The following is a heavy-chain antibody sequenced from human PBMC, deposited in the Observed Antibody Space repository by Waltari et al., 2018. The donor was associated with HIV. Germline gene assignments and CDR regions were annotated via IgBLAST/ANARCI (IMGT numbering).Heavy chain of an antibody. J-gene: IGHJ4*02. Sequence: QVQLQESGPGLVKPSQTLSLTCTVPGGSISSGDYFWSLIRQPPGKGLEWIGYIYYSGSTYYNPSLKSRVTISVDTSKNQFSLKLSSVTAADTAVYYCARVRGPYDSSGYFQYYFDYWGQGTLVTVSS. CDR1: GGSISSGDYF. CDR3: ARVRGPYDSSGYFQYYFDY. CDR2: IYYSGST. D-gene: IGHD3-22*01. V-gene: IGHV4-30-4*01.